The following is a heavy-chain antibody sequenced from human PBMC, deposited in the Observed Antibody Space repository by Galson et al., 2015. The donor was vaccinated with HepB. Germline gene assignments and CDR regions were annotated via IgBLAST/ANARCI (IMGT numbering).Heavy chain of an antibody. CDR2: IYYSGST. J-gene: IGHJ4*02. CDR1: GGSISSGGYY. D-gene: IGHD4-17*01. CDR3: ARDNHFLDYAMD. Sequence: TLSLTCTVSGGSISSGGYYWSWIRQHPGKGLEWIGYIYYSGSTYYSPSLKSRVSISVDTSKNQFSLKLSSVTAADTAVYYCARDNHFLDYAMDWGQGTLVTASS. V-gene: IGHV4-31*03.